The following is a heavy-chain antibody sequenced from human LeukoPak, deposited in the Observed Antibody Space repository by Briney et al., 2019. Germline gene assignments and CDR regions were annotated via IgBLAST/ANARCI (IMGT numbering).Heavy chain of an antibody. J-gene: IGHJ4*02. Sequence: ASVKVSCKASGYTFSSYTMNWVRQAPGQGLEWMGWINTNTGNPTYAQDYTGRFVFSLDTSVSTTYLQISSLKAEDTAVYYSASGPSYSGSNEYFDSWGQGTLVTVSS. CDR1: GYTFSSYT. CDR2: INTNTGNP. D-gene: IGHD1-26*01. V-gene: IGHV7-4-1*02. CDR3: ASGPSYSGSNEYFDS.